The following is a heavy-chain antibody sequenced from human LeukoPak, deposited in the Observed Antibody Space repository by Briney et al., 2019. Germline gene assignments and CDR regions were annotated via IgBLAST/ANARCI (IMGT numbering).Heavy chain of an antibody. CDR1: GGTFSSYA. CDR3: ARDIVVVVAATLGVAFDI. D-gene: IGHD2-15*01. V-gene: IGHV1-69*13. CDR2: IIPIFGTA. J-gene: IGHJ3*02. Sequence: ASVKVSCKASGGTFSSYAISWVRQAPGQGLEWMGGIIPIFGTANYAQKFEGRVTITADESTSTAYIELRSLRSEDTAVYYCARDIVVVVAATLGVAFDIWGEGTMVTVSS.